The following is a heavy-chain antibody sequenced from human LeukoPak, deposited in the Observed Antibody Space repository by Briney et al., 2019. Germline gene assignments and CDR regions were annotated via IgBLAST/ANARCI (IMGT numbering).Heavy chain of an antibody. V-gene: IGHV4-59*12. D-gene: IGHD5-12*01. CDR1: GGSISSYY. CDR2: IYHSGST. CDR3: ARDPGGYSGYGRGYYFDF. J-gene: IGHJ4*02. Sequence: PSETLSLTCTVSGGSISSYYWSWIRQPPGKGLEWIGEIYHSGSTNYNPSLKSRVTMSVDKSKKQYSLKLSSVTAADTAVYYCARDPGGYSGYGRGYYFDFWGQGTLVTVSS.